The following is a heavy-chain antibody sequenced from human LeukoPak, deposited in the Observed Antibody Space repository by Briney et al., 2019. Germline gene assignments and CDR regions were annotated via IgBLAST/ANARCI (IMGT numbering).Heavy chain of an antibody. CDR3: ARGGTSTRTYYYYGMDV. D-gene: IGHD1-26*01. CDR2: IIPILGIA. V-gene: IGHV1-69*04. CDR1: GGTFSSYA. Sequence: ASVKVSCKASGGTFSSYAISWVRQAPGQGLEWMGRIIPILGIANYAQKFQGRVTITADKSTSTAYMELSSQRSEDTAVYYCARGGTSTRTYYYYGMDVWGQGTTVTVSS. J-gene: IGHJ6*02.